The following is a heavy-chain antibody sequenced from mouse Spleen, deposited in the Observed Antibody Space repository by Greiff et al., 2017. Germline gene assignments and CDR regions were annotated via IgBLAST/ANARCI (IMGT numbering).Heavy chain of an antibody. D-gene: IGHD2-5*01. CDR1: GFSLTSYG. CDR3: ARNRYYSNYGGYAMDY. Sequence: QVQLKESGPGLVQPSQSLSITCTVSGFSLTSYGVHWVRQSPGKGLEWLGVIWSGGSTDYNAAFISRLSISKDNSKSQVFFKMNSLQADDTAIYYCARNRYYSNYGGYAMDYWGQGTSVTVSS. CDR2: IWSGGST. J-gene: IGHJ4*01. V-gene: IGHV2-2*01.